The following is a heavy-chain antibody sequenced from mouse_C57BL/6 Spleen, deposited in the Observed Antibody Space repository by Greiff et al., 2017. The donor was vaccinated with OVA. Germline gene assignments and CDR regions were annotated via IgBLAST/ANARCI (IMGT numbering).Heavy chain of an antibody. Sequence: QVQLQQSGPGLVQPSQSLSITCTVSGFSLTSYGVHWVRQSPGKGLEWLGVIWSGGSTDYNAAFISRLSISKDNSKSQVFFKMNSLQADDTAIYYCARKEGFYYDYDVYAMDYWGQGTSVTVSS. D-gene: IGHD2-4*01. CDR3: ARKEGFYYDYDVYAMDY. CDR2: IWSGGST. CDR1: GFSLTSYG. V-gene: IGHV2-2*01. J-gene: IGHJ4*01.